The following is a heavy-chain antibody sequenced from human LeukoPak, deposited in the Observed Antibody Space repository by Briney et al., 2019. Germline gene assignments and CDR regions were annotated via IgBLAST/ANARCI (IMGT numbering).Heavy chain of an antibody. J-gene: IGHJ4*02. D-gene: IGHD3-10*01. V-gene: IGHV3-74*01. Sequence: PGGSLRLSCAASGFTLSIYCLHCARQVPGKGLVCVARVSSDWTPTTYTESVKRRFPLSRHNAMNTMYLQINSLRAEDTAVYYCTRGVMCNYGNFDWWGQGTLVTVSS. CDR1: GFTLSIYC. CDR3: TRGVMCNYGNFDW. CDR2: VSSDWTPT.